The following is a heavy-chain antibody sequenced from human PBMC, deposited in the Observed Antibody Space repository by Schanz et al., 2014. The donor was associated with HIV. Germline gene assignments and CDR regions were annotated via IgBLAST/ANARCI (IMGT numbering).Heavy chain of an antibody. CDR1: GGSFSGYF. V-gene: IGHV4-34*01. D-gene: IGHD3-10*01. CDR3: ARGGILLLRGVSNWFDP. J-gene: IGHJ5*02. CDR2: ISQSGTT. Sequence: QVQLPQSGAGLLKPSETLSLTCAVYGGSFSGYFWSWVRQSPGKGLEWFGEISQSGTTNYNRSLGSRVSMSVDTSKNKFSVNLKSMTAADTAVYYCARGGILLLRGVSNWFDPWGQGTLVIVSS.